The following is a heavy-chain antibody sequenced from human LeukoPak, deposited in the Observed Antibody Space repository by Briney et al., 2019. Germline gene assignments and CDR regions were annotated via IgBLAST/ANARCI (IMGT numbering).Heavy chain of an antibody. Sequence: SETLSLTCTVSGGSINIGGYSWSWIRQHPGKGLEWIGYIYYIENTYYNPSLKSRVTISVDTSKNQFSLRLSSVTAADTAVYYCARDRARRNGYNCGDAFDIWGQGTMVSVSS. CDR3: ARDRARRNGYNCGDAFDI. V-gene: IGHV4-31*03. D-gene: IGHD5-24*01. CDR1: GGSINIGGYS. J-gene: IGHJ3*02. CDR2: IYYIENT.